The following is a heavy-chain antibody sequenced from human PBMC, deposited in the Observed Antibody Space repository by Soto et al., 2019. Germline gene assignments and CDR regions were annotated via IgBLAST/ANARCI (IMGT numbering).Heavy chain of an antibody. CDR3: ARIPAAGDPLTFDY. CDR1: GGSITSYY. J-gene: IGHJ4*02. Sequence: SETLSLTCTVSGGSITSYYYSWIRQPPGKGLEWIGYIYYSGSTNYNPSLKSRVTISVDTCKNQFSLKLSSVTAADTAVYYCARIPAAGDPLTFDYWGQGTLVTVSS. CDR2: IYYSGST. D-gene: IGHD6-13*01. V-gene: IGHV4-59*01.